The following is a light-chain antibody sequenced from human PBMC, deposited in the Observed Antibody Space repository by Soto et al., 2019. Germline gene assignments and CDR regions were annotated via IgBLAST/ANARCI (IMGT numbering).Light chain of an antibody. V-gene: IGLV2-14*03. CDR2: DVS. Sequence: QSVLTQPASVSGSPGQSITISCTETISDIGDYNYVSWYQQHPGKAPKLMIYDVSNRPSGVSNRFSGSKSGYTASLTISGLQPEDEADYYCSSYRSSSPLVVFGGGTKVTVL. CDR3: SSYRSSSPLVV. CDR1: ISDIGDYNY. J-gene: IGLJ2*01.